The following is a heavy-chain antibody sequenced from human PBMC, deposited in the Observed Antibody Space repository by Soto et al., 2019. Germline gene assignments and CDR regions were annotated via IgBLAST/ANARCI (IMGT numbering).Heavy chain of an antibody. V-gene: IGHV3-23*01. Sequence: GGSLRLSCSASGITLSNHAMTWVRQAPGKGLEWVSTVSENGGVTYYADSVKGRFTISRDNSRNTLYLQVNNLRAEDTAVYYCVPGSSGTRGEDSWGPGALVTVSS. CDR1: GITLSNHA. D-gene: IGHD1-1*01. CDR2: VSENGGVT. CDR3: VPGSSGTRGEDS. J-gene: IGHJ4*02.